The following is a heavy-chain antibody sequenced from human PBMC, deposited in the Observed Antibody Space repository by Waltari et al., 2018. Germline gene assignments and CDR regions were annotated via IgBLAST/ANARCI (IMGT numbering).Heavy chain of an antibody. J-gene: IGHJ4*02. D-gene: IGHD4-4*01. Sequence: QVQLVQSGAEVKKPGASVKVSCQASGYTFTGHYMPWVRQAPGQGLEWMGRINPNSGGTNYAQKFQGRVTMTRDTSISTAYMELSRLRSDDTAVYYCASSGDNYSNRHSPGYWGQGTLVTVSS. V-gene: IGHV1-2*06. CDR2: INPNSGGT. CDR3: ASSGDNYSNRHSPGY. CDR1: GYTFTGHY.